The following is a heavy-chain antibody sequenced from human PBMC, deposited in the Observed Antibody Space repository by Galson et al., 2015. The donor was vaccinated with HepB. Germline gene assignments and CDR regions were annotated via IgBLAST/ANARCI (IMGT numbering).Heavy chain of an antibody. CDR1: GYTFTSYG. J-gene: IGHJ4*02. CDR2: ISAYNGNT. V-gene: IGHV1-18*01. Sequence: SVKVSCKASGYTFTSYGISWVRQAPGQGLEWMGWISAYNGNTNYAQKLQGRVTMTTDTSTSTAYMELRSLRSDDTAVYYCARAIYKWSGSYYFDYWGQGTLVTVSS. CDR3: ARAIYKWSGSYYFDY. D-gene: IGHD1-26*01.